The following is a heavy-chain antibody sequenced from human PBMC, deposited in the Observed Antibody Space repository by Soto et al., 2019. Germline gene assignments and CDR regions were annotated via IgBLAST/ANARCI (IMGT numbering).Heavy chain of an antibody. CDR2: ISAYNGNT. D-gene: IGHD2-8*01. J-gene: IGHJ6*02. V-gene: IGHV1-18*01. CDR3: AREVHCTNGVWPHLYGMDV. Sequence: GASVKVSCKASGYTFTSYGISWVRQAPGQGLEWMGWISAYNGNTNYAQKLQGRVTMTTDTSTSTAYMELRSLRSDDTAVCYCAREVHCTNGVWPHLYGMDVWGQGTTVTVSS. CDR1: GYTFTSYG.